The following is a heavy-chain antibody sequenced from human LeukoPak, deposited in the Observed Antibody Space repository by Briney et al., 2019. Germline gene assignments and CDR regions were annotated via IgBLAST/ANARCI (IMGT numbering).Heavy chain of an antibody. V-gene: IGHV3-48*03. J-gene: IGHJ6*04. Sequence: PGGSLRLSCAASGFTFSSYEMNWVRQAPGKGLEWVSYISSSGSSIYYADSVKGRFTISRDNAKNSLYLQMTSLRAEDTAVYYCARDGPSDIGDSADVWGKGTTVTISS. CDR3: ARDGPSDIGDSADV. CDR2: ISSSGSSI. D-gene: IGHD2-15*01. CDR1: GFTFSSYE.